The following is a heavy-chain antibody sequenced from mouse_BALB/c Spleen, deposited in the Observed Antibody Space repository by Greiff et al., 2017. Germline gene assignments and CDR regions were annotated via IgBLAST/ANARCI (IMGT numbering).Heavy chain of an antibody. V-gene: IGHV5-6-4*01. D-gene: IGHD1-1*01. J-gene: IGHJ2*01. CDR2: ISSGGSYT. Sequence: EVKLMESGGGLVKPGGSLKLSCAASGFTFSSYTMSWVRQTPEKRLEWVAYISSGGSYTNYPDSVKGRFTISRDNTKNTLYLQMSSLRSEDTAMYYCTRDGVYEGVFDYWGQGTTLTVS. CDR3: TRDGVYEGVFDY. CDR1: GFTFSSYT.